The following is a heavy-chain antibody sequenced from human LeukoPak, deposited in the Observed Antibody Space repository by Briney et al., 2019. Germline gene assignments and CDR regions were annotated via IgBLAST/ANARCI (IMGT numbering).Heavy chain of an antibody. CDR3: GTVRGPDSSRWYSDY. V-gene: IGHV3-74*01. D-gene: IGHD6-13*01. Sequence: PGGSLRLSCAASGFTFTTHWMHWVRQAPGKGLVLVSRINGDGSSTTYADSVKGRFTISRDNSKNTLYLQMNSLRAEDTAVYYCGTVRGPDSSRWYSDYWGQGTLVTVSS. CDR2: INGDGSST. J-gene: IGHJ4*02. CDR1: GFTFTTHW.